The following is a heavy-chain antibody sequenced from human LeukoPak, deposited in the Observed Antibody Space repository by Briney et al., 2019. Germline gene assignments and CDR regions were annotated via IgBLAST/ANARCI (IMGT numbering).Heavy chain of an antibody. J-gene: IGHJ5*02. CDR3: ARGLGWQQLVRKSDRTDP. Sequence: ASVKVSCKASGYTFANFYIHWVRQAPGHGLEWMGMINPTGGTTTYAQKFQDRVTMTRDLSTTTVYMDLSSLRSDDTAVYYCARGLGWQQLVRKSDRTDPWGQGTLVTVSS. CDR2: INPTGGTT. D-gene: IGHD6-13*01. CDR1: GYTFANFY. V-gene: IGHV1-46*01.